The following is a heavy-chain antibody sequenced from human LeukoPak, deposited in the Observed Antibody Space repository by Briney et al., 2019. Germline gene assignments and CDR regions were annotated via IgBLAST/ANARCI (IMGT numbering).Heavy chain of an antibody. CDR3: TNGVAY. V-gene: IGHV3-15*01. CDR1: GFTFDNAW. Sequence: GGSLRLSCAASGFTFDNAWMNWVRQSPGKGLEWVGRIKSKSDGGTRDYGAPVEGRFIISRDDSRNTLYLQMNSLKTEDTGVYYCTNGVAYWGQGTLVSVSS. CDR2: IKSKSDGGTR. J-gene: IGHJ4*02. D-gene: IGHD3-16*01.